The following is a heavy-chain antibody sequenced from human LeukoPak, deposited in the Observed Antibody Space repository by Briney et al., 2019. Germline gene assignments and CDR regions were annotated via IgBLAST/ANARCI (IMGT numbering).Heavy chain of an antibody. J-gene: IGHJ4*02. Sequence: GGSLRLSCAASGFTFSSYSMNWVRQAPGEGLEWVSSISSSSSYIYYADSVKGRFTISRDNAKNSLYLQMNSLRAEDTAVYYCARAMVRGVIIMEGDRFDYWGQGTLVTVFS. CDR1: GFTFSSYS. CDR2: ISSSSSYI. CDR3: ARAMVRGVIIMEGDRFDY. V-gene: IGHV3-21*01. D-gene: IGHD3-10*01.